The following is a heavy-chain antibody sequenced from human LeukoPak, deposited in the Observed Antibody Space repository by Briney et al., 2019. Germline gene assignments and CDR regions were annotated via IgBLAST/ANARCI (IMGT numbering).Heavy chain of an antibody. J-gene: IGHJ4*02. CDR2: VSHDGNIK. V-gene: IGHV3-30*18. CDR3: AKEMTAVAGPNYFDY. Sequence: GRSLRLSCAASGFTFSSYGMHWVRQAPGKGLEWVAVVSHDGNIKYYADSVKGRFTTSRDNSKNTLFLQMNSLRAEDTAVFYCAKEMTAVAGPNYFDYWGQGTLVTVSS. D-gene: IGHD6-19*01. CDR1: GFTFSSYG.